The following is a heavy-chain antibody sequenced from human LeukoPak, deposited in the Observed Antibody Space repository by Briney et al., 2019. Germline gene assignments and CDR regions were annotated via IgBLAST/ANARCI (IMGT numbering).Heavy chain of an antibody. Sequence: PGGSLRLSCVASGFTFSTFGVNWVRQAPGKGLEWVSYVSSSRTTIYYADSVKGRFTISRDDAKSSLYLQMNSLRAEDTALYYCARMSTGYYDDYWGQGTLVAVSS. CDR1: GFTFSTFG. V-gene: IGHV3-48*01. CDR3: ARMSTGYYDDY. J-gene: IGHJ4*02. CDR2: VSSSRTTI. D-gene: IGHD3-9*01.